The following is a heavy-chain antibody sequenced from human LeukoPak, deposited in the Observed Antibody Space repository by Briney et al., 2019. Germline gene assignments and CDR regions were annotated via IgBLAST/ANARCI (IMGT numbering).Heavy chain of an antibody. CDR3: AKDRGFKTTDYSFDY. CDR1: GFSFSAYA. CDR2: INSGGSKT. V-gene: IGHV3-23*01. D-gene: IGHD4-11*01. Sequence: GGSLRLSCAASGFSFSAYAMTWVRQTPGKGLEWASGINSGGSKTYYADSVKGRFTISRDNSKNTLYLQMNSLRADDTAVYYCAKDRGFKTTDYSFDYWGQGALVTVSS. J-gene: IGHJ4*02.